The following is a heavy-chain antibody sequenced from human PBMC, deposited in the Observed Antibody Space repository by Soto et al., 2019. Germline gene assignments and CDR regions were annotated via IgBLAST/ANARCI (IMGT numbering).Heavy chain of an antibody. Sequence: GASVKVSCKNSGYTFTSYDMNWVRQATGQGLEWMGWMIPIFGQANYAQKFRGRVTITADESTSTAYMELSSLRSEDTAVYYCAREVSSGWYFYDYWGQGTLVTVSS. D-gene: IGHD6-19*01. CDR1: GYTFTSYD. V-gene: IGHV1-69*13. J-gene: IGHJ4*02. CDR3: AREVSSGWYFYDY. CDR2: MIPIFGQA.